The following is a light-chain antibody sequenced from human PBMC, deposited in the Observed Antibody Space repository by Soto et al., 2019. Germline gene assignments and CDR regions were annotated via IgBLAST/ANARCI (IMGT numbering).Light chain of an antibody. CDR3: QQYGNLIT. CDR1: QDISNY. V-gene: IGKV1-33*01. CDR2: DAS. J-gene: IGKJ4*01. Sequence: DIQMTQSPSSLSASVGDRVTITCQASQDISNYLNWYQQKPGKAPKLLIYDASNLETGVPSRFSGSGSGTDFTITSSGLQPEDIATYYCQQYGNLITFGGGTKVEIK.